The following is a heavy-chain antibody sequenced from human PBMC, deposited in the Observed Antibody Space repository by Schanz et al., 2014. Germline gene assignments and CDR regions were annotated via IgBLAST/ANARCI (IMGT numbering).Heavy chain of an antibody. CDR2: ISAYNGNT. CDR1: GYTFTRYG. J-gene: IGHJ4*02. Sequence: QVQLVQSGAELKKPGASVKVSCKASGYTFTRYGINWVRQAPGQGLEWMGWISAYNGNTNYAQKFQGRVTMTRDTSTSTVYMELSSLRSEDTAVYYCARELRLEYYFDYWGQGTQVTVSS. D-gene: IGHD4-17*01. CDR3: ARELRLEYYFDY. V-gene: IGHV1-18*04.